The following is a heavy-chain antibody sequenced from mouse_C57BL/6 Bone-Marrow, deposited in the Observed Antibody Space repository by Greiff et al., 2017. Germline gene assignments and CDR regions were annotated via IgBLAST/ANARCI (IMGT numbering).Heavy chain of an antibody. J-gene: IGHJ3*01. CDR3: ARRPLYYDYDGAWFAY. V-gene: IGHV1-64*01. Sequence: QVQLQQPGAELVKPGASVKLSCKASGYTFTSYWMHWVKQRPGQGLEWIGMIHPNSGSTNYNEKFKSKATLTVDKSSSTAYMQLSSLTSEDSAVXYCARRPLYYDYDGAWFAYWGQGTLVTVSA. D-gene: IGHD2-4*01. CDR1: GYTFTSYW. CDR2: IHPNSGST.